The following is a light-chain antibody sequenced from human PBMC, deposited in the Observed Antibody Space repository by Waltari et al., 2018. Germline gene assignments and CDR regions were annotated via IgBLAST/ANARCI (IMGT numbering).Light chain of an antibody. Sequence: SSELTQDPAVSVAMGQTVRITCQGDSLRSYYASWYQHRPGQAPILVIYDKNNRPSGVPDRFSGSSSQNTGSLTITGAQAEDEASYYCHSRDASGVAGSFGGGTKLTVL. V-gene: IGLV3-19*01. J-gene: IGLJ2*01. CDR2: DKN. CDR1: SLRSYY. CDR3: HSRDASGVAGS.